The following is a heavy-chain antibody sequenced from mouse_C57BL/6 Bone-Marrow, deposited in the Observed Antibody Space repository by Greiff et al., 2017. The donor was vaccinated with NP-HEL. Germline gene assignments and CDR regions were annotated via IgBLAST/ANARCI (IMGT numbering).Heavy chain of an antibody. CDR1: GYTFTSYW. V-gene: IGHV1-69*01. J-gene: IGHJ3*01. CDR3: ARGDYYYGSRRFAY. CDR2: IDPSDSYT. D-gene: IGHD1-1*01. Sequence: QVQLQQPGAELVMPGASVKLSCKASGYTFTSYWMHWVKQRPGQGLEWIGEIDPSDSYTNYNQQFKGKSPLTVDKSSSTAYMQLSSLTSEDSSVYYCARGDYYYGSRRFAYWGQGTLVTVSA.